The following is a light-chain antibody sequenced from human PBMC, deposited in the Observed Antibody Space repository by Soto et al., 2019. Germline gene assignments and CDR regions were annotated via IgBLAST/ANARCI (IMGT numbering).Light chain of an antibody. CDR3: QQYEYFPLT. Sequence: DIQMTQSPSSLSASVGDRVTITCQASQDISKCLNWYQLKPGKAPRLLIFDASRVETGVPSRFNGSGSRTHFTFPIDSLQAEDLAAYYCQQYEYFPLTFGGGTTVEI. V-gene: IGKV1-33*01. CDR1: QDISKC. J-gene: IGKJ4*01. CDR2: DAS.